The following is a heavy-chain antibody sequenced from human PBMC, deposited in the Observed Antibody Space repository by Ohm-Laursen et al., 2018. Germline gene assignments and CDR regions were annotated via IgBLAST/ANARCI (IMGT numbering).Heavy chain of an antibody. D-gene: IGHD4-17*01. Sequence: SLRLSCAASGFTFSSYWMSWVRQAPGKGLEWVANIKQDGSEKYYVDSVTGRFTISRDNAKNSLYLQMSSLRAEDTAVYYCAKSRDYAWIEYWGQGTLVTVSS. J-gene: IGHJ4*02. V-gene: IGHV3-7*01. CDR2: IKQDGSEK. CDR1: GFTFSSYW. CDR3: AKSRDYAWIEY.